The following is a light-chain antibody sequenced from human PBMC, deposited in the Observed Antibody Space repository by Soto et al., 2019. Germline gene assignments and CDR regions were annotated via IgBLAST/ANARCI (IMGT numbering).Light chain of an antibody. V-gene: IGLV2-8*01. Sequence: QSALTQPPSASGSPGQSVTISCTGTSSDVGGYNYVSWYQHHPDKAPKLIIYEVYKRPSGGPDRFSGSKSGNTASLTVSGLQAEEEAEDYCSAYAASDSLVVFGGGTKLTVL. CDR3: SAYAASDSLVV. CDR2: EVY. CDR1: SSDVGGYNY. J-gene: IGLJ2*01.